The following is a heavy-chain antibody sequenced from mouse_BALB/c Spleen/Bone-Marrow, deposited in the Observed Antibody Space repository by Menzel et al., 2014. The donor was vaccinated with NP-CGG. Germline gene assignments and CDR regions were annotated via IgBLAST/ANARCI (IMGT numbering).Heavy chain of an antibody. V-gene: IGHV5-12-1*01. CDR2: ISSGGGST. D-gene: IGHD1-2*01. CDR1: GFGFSSSD. J-gene: IGHJ2*01. CDR3: ATHYYGRFDY. Sequence: EVQVVESGGGLVKPGGSLKPSCAASGFGFSSSDMSWVRQTPEKRLEWVAYISSGGGSTYYPDTVKGRFTISRDNAKNTLYLQMSSLKSEDTAMYYCATHYYGRFDYWGQGTTLTVSS.